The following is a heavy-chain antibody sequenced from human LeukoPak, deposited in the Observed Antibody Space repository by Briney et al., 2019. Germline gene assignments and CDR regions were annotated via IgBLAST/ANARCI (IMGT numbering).Heavy chain of an antibody. Sequence: SETLSLTCTVSGVSISSSSYYWGWIRQPPGKGLEWIGSIYYSGSTYYNPSLKSRVTISVDTSKNQFSLKLSSVTAADTAVYYCARDITSSGWHYGMDVWGQGTTVTVSS. CDR3: ARDITSSGWHYGMDV. V-gene: IGHV4-39*02. CDR1: GVSISSSSYY. J-gene: IGHJ6*02. D-gene: IGHD6-19*01. CDR2: IYYSGST.